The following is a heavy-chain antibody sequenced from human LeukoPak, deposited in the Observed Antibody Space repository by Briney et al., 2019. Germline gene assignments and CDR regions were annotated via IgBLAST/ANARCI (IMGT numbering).Heavy chain of an antibody. D-gene: IGHD6-19*01. Sequence: SETLSLTCAVYGGSFSGYYWSWIRQPPGKGLEWIGEINHSGSTNYNPSLKSRVTISVDTSKNQFSLKLSSVTAADTAVYYCARATGYSSGWYEDYWGQGTLVTLSS. CDR2: INHSGST. CDR1: GGSFSGYY. CDR3: ARATGYSSGWYEDY. J-gene: IGHJ4*02. V-gene: IGHV4-34*01.